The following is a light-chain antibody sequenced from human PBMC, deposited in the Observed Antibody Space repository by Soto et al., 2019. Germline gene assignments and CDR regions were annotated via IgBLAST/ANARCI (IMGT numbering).Light chain of an antibody. J-gene: IGKJ1*01. CDR2: WGS. CDR3: MQALQTPWT. Sequence: DIVMTQSPLSLPVTPGEPASISCRSSQSLLHSNGYNYLDWYLQKPGQSPQLLIYWGSNRASGVPDRLSGSGSGTDFTLKISRVEAEDVGVYYCMQALQTPWTFGQGTKVDIK. CDR1: QSLLHSNGYNY. V-gene: IGKV2-28*01.